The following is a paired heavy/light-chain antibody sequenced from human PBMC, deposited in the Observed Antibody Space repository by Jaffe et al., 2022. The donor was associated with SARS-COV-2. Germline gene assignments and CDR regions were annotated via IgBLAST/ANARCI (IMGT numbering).Heavy chain of an antibody. V-gene: IGHV3-11*01. CDR3: ARLGYFDSRGFYFADGFDV. Sequence: QVSLVESGGGFVKPGGSLRLSCSASGFRFGDYYMNWIRQAPGKGPEWLSYISGSGNIIYSADSIKGRFSVSRDNAKNSLYLQMNNLRAEDTAIYYCARLGYFDSRGFYFADGFDVWGQGTMVTVSS. J-gene: IGHJ3*01. CDR2: ISGSGNII. D-gene: IGHD3-22*01. CDR1: GFRFGDYY.
Light chain of an antibody. J-gene: IGLJ1*01. Sequence: SSELTQDPAVSVALGQTVRITCQGDNLRSYSASWYQQKPGQAPTLVIYGKKNSRPSGIPDRFSGSSSGNTASLTITGAQAEDEAVYYCDSRDKSGNRYFFGAGTKVTVL. CDR3: DSRDKSGNRYF. CDR1: NLRSYS. CDR2: GKK. V-gene: IGLV3-19*01.